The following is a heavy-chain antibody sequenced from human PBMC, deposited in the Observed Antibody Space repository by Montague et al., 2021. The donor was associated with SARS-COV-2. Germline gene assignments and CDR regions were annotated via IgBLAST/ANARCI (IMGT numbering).Heavy chain of an antibody. V-gene: IGHV4-34*01. D-gene: IGHD1-14*01. CDR1: GASFSGHY. J-gene: IGHJ2*01. CDR2: INHRGSS. CDR3: AASPDNAPWYLDL. Sequence: SETLSLTCAVSGASFSGHYWNWIRQSPGKGLEWIGEINHRGSSNSNPALKSRVTISVDTSKNQFSLNLSSVTAADTAVYYCAASPDNAPWYLDLWGRGTLVTVSS.